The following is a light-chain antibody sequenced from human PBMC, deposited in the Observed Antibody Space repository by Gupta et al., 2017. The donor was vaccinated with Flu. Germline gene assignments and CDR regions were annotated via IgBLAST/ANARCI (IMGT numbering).Light chain of an antibody. J-gene: IGKJ1*01. CDR1: QGISSY. CDR2: AAS. V-gene: IGKV1-9*01. CDR3: QHVNSSPRT. Sequence: PLFLSASVGDRVTITCRASQGISSYLAWYQQKPGKAPKLLIYAASTVQSGVPSRFSGSGSGTEFTLTISSRQPEDFATYYCQHVNSSPRTFGQGTKVEIK.